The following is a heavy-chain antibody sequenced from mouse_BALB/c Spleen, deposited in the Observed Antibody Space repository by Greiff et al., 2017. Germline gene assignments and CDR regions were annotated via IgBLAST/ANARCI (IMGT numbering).Heavy chain of an antibody. V-gene: IGHV5-12-1*01. D-gene: IGHD2-2*01. J-gene: IGHJ3*01. CDR3: ARRGLLAY. CDR2: ISSGGGST. CDR1: GFAFSSYD. Sequence: EVMLVESGGGLVKPGGSLKLSCAASGFAFSSYDMSWVRQTPEKRLEWVAYISSGGGSTYYPDTVKGRFTISRDNAKNTLYLQMSSLKSEDTAMYYCARRGLLAYWGQGTLVTVSA.